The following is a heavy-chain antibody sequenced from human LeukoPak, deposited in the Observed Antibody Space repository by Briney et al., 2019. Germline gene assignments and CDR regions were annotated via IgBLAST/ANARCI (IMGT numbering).Heavy chain of an antibody. J-gene: IGHJ4*02. V-gene: IGHV4-39*07. CDR1: GGFISSSSYY. CDR2: IYYSGST. CDR3: ARGGWGSFDY. Sequence: SETLSLTCTVSGGFISSSSYYWGWIRQPPGKGREWIGSIYYSGSTYYNPSLKSRVTISVDTSKNQFSLKLSSVTAADTAVYYCARGGWGSFDYWGQGTLVTVSS. D-gene: IGHD3-16*01.